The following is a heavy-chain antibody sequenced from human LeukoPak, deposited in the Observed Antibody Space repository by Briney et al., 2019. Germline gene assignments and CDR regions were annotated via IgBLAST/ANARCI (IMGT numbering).Heavy chain of an antibody. CDR2: ISSSGTYI. Sequence: GGSLRLSCEASGFTFSLYGFNWVRQAPGKGLEWVSSISSSGTYIYYADPVKGRFTISRDDAKNSLYLQMDSLRAEDTAVYYCARVTGYVMEDYFDYWGQGTLVTVSS. J-gene: IGHJ4*02. D-gene: IGHD6-13*01. CDR1: GFTFSLYG. V-gene: IGHV3-21*04. CDR3: ARVTGYVMEDYFDY.